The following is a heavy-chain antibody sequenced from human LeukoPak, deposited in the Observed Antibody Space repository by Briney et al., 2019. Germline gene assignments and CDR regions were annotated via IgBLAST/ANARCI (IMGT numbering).Heavy chain of an antibody. CDR1: GGSISSGGYS. Sequence: SETLSLTCAVSGGSISSGGYSWSWIRQPPGKGLEWIGYIYHSGSTYYNPSLKSRVTISVDRSKNQFSLKLSSVTAADTAVYYCARHYSNYWYFDLWGRGTLVTVSS. CDR3: ARHYSNYWYFDL. D-gene: IGHD4-4*01. J-gene: IGHJ2*01. V-gene: IGHV4-30-2*01. CDR2: IYHSGST.